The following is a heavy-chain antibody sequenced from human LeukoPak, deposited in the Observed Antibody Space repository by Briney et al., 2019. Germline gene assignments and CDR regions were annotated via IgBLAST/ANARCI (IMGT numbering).Heavy chain of an antibody. CDR1: GDSTSSDRYY. V-gene: IGHV4-39*01. CDR3: ARGRPYSGGYHLDY. Sequence: SETLSLTCTISGDSTSSDRYYGGWVRQPSGKGLEWSGNIYYSGSTYYNPSLKSRVTMSVDTSKNQFFLKLNSVTAADTAVYYCARGRPYSGGYHLDYWGQGTLVTVSP. D-gene: IGHD1-26*01. CDR2: IYYSGST. J-gene: IGHJ4*02.